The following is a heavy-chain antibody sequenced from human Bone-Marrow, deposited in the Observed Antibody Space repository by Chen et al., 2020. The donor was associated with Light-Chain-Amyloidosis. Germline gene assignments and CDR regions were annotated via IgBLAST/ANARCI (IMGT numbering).Heavy chain of an antibody. CDR1: GFPFSSYA. Sequence: VESGGGVVQPGRSLRLSCAAYGFPFSSYALYWVLQAPGKGLEWLAFISYDGSRVSYAGSLKGRFTISRDQSKRKLYLQMNSLGPEDTALYYCARERDGRGLDYWGQGTLVSVST. CDR2: ISYDGSRV. J-gene: IGHJ4*02. D-gene: IGHD3-10*01. V-gene: IGHV3-30*03. CDR3: ARERDGRGLDY.